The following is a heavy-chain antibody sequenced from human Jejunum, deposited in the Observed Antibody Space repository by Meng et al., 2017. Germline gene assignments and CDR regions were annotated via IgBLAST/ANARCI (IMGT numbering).Heavy chain of an antibody. CDR3: TCGMLGSAPCDY. Sequence: EALGGLAKPRESLSHSCAPDGFSISDHVMDWGRQAPGDVLGWVGRSRVKVRNYSHEYAASEGGRFTVSRDESNNLFYLQMNNVRMDYTGVYYCTCGMLGSAPCDYWGQGTLVTVSS. CDR1: GFSISDHV. V-gene: IGHV3-72*01. J-gene: IGHJ4*02. CDR2: SRVKVRNYSH. D-gene: IGHD1-26*01.